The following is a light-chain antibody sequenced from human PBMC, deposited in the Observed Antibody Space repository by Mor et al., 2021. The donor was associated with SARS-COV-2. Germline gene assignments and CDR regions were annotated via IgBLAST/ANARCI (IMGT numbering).Light chain of an antibody. CDR2: AIP. Sequence: SWYQQKPGKAPKFLFSAIPSLQGVFPSRFSGSESGTDFTLTISSLQPEDFATYYCQQSYDVPITFGQGTRLEIK. CDR3: QQSYDVPIT. J-gene: IGKJ5*01. V-gene: IGKV1-39*01.